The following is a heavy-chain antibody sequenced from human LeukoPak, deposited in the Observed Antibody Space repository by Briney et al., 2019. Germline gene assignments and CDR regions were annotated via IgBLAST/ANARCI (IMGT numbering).Heavy chain of an antibody. V-gene: IGHV3-21*04. J-gene: IGHJ4*02. CDR1: GFTSSTYS. CDR3: AKGDSAFGELSSYFDY. Sequence: GGSLRLSCAASGFTSSTYSMNWVRQAPGKGLEWVSSISSKSGYIYYADSMKGRLTISRHNAKNTLYLKMKSLRAEDTAVYYCAKGDSAFGELSSYFDYWGQGTLVTVSS. D-gene: IGHD3-10*01. CDR2: ISSKSGYI.